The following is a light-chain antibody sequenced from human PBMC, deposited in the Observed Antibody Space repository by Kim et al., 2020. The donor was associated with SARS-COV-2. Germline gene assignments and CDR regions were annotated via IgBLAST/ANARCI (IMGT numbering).Light chain of an antibody. CDR2: GAS. CDR1: QGISSF. J-gene: IGKJ1*01. V-gene: IGKV1-17*03. CDR3: LQYDAYPRT. Sequence: SVGDRVTITCRASQGISSFLAWIQQKPGKAPKRLIYGASTLQSGVPSRFSGSGSGTEFTLTISSLQPEDFATYYCLQYDAYPRTFGPGTKVDIK.